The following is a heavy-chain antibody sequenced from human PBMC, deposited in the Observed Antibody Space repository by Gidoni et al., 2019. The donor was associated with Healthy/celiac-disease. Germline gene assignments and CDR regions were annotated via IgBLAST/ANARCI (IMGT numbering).Heavy chain of an antibody. V-gene: IGHV1-3*01. D-gene: IGHD3-9*01. CDR1: GYTFTSYA. Sequence: QVQLAQSGAEVKKPGASVKISCKASGYTFTSYAMHWVRQAPGQRLEWMGWINAGSGNTKYSQKFQGRVTITRDTSASTSYMELSSLRSEDTAVYYCAREAGDLLTGYYRHYYYMDVWGKGTTVTVSS. CDR3: AREAGDLLTGYYRHYYYMDV. J-gene: IGHJ6*03. CDR2: INAGSGNT.